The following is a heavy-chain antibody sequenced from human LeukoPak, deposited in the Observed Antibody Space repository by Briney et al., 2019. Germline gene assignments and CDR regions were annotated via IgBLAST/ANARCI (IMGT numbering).Heavy chain of an antibody. CDR3: ARDSDSGLY. CDR2: INPSGGST. CDR1: GYTFTSYL. Sequence: ASVKVSCTASGYTFTSYLMHWVRQAPGQGLEWLGIINPSGGSTRYAQKVQGRVSMTRDTSTSTVYMELSSLRSEDTAVYYCARDSDSGLYWGQGTLVTVSS. V-gene: IGHV1-46*01. J-gene: IGHJ4*02. D-gene: IGHD1-26*01.